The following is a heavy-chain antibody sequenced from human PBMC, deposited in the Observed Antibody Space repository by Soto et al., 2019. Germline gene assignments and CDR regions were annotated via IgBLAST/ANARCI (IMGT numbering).Heavy chain of an antibody. Sequence: ASVKVSCKVSGYTLTELSMHWVRQAPGKGLEWMGGFDPEDVETIYAQKFQGRVTMTENTSTDTAYMELSSLRSEDTAVYCCATQAIAAAGDAFDIWGQGTMVTVSS. D-gene: IGHD6-13*01. CDR3: ATQAIAAAGDAFDI. V-gene: IGHV1-24*01. CDR2: FDPEDVET. CDR1: GYTLTELS. J-gene: IGHJ3*02.